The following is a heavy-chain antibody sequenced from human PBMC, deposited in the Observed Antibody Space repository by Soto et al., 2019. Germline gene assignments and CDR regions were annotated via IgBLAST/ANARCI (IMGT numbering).Heavy chain of an antibody. V-gene: IGHV6-1*01. CDR2: TYHWSKWST. Sequence: SQTLSLTCAISGDSVSSNTATWNWIRQSPSRGLEWLGRTYHWSKWSTEYAVSVTSRMTINADTSKNQFSLQLNSVTPEDTAVYYCARGRDCSSTSCYRDYYYGMDVWGHGTTVTVSS. CDR3: ARGRDCSSTSCYRDYYYGMDV. CDR1: GDSVSSNTAT. D-gene: IGHD2-2*01. J-gene: IGHJ6*02.